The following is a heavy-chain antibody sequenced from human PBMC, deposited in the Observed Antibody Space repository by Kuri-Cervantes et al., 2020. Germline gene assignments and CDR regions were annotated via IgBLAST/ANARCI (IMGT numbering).Heavy chain of an antibody. Sequence: GESLKISCAASGFTFSSYSMNWVRQAPGKGLEWVSSISSSSSYIYYADSVKGRFTISRDNSKNTLYLQMNSLRAEDTAVYYCARGQQLVQFNYYYGMDVWGQGTTVTVSS. CDR2: ISSSSSYI. CDR1: GFTFSSYS. D-gene: IGHD6-13*01. J-gene: IGHJ6*02. CDR3: ARGQQLVQFNYYYGMDV. V-gene: IGHV3-21*04.